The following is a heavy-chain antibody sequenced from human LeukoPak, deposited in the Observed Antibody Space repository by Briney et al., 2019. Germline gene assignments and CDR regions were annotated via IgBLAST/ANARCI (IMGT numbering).Heavy chain of an antibody. J-gene: IGHJ4*02. CDR1: GFTFSSYS. V-gene: IGHV3-21*01. D-gene: IGHD6-19*01. Sequence: SGGSLRLSCAASGFTFSSYSMNWVRQAPGKGLEWVSSISSSSSYIYYADSVKGRFTISRDNAKNSLYLQMNSLRAEDTAVYYCARGTAVAELFDYWGQGTLVTVSS. CDR2: ISSSSSYI. CDR3: ARGTAVAELFDY.